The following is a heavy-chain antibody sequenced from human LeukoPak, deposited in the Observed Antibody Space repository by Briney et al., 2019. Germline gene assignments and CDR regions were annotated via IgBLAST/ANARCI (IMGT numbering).Heavy chain of an antibody. Sequence: GGSLRLSCAASGFTVSSNYMSWVRQAPGKGLEWVSVIYSGGSTYYADSVKGRFTISRDNSKNTLYLQMNSLRAEDTAVYYCARTNYGSGTSPWFDPWGQGTLVTVSS. CDR3: ARTNYGSGTSPWFDP. CDR2: IYSGGST. J-gene: IGHJ5*02. D-gene: IGHD3-10*01. CDR1: GFTVSSNY. V-gene: IGHV3-66*01.